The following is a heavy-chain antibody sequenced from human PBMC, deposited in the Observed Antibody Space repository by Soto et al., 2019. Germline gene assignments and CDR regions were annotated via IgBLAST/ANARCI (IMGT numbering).Heavy chain of an antibody. V-gene: IGHV1-69*06. CDR3: ASVRGVRDIYILPLDFDY. CDR1: GGTFSSYA. D-gene: IGHD3-10*01. CDR2: IIPIFGTA. Sequence: SVKVSCNASGGTFSSYAISWVRQAPGHGLEWMGGIIPIFGTANYAQKFQGRVTITADNSTSTAYMELSSLRSEDTAVYYCASVRGVRDIYILPLDFDYWGQGTLVTVSS. J-gene: IGHJ4*02.